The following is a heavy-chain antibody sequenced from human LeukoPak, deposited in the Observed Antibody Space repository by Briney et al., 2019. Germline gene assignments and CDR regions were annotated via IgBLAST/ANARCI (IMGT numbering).Heavy chain of an antibody. D-gene: IGHD3-10*01. CDR3: VRERFGAIVEN. CDR2: VYGGGNT. CDR1: GFTVANDR. J-gene: IGHJ4*02. Sequence: GGSLGLSCAASGFTVANDRMSWVRQPPGKGLEWVSTVYGGGNTAYTDSVKGRFTISRDTSKNTLLLQMNSLRAEDTAVYFCVRERFGAIVENWGQGALVIVSS. V-gene: IGHV3-53*01.